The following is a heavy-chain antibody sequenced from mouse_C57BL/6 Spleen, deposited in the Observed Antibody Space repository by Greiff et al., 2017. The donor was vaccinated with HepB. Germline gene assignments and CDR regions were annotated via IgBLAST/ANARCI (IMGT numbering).Heavy chain of an antibody. CDR2: IYPGDGDT. V-gene: IGHV1-82*01. D-gene: IGHD1-1*01. CDR3: ARRGPYYGSSYGYFDV. CDR1: GYAFSSSW. Sequence: QQSGPELVKPGASVKISCKASGYAFSSSWMNWVKQRPGKGLEWIGRIYPGDGDTNYNGKFKGKATLTADKSSSTAYMQLSSLTSEDSAVYFCARRGPYYGSSYGYFDVWGTGTTVTVSS. J-gene: IGHJ1*03.